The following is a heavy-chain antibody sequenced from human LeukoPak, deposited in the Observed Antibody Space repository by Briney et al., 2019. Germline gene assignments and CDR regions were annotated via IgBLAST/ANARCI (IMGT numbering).Heavy chain of an antibody. CDR2: IIPIFGTA. CDR3: ARDSWKTGIVGATFFDY. J-gene: IGHJ4*02. V-gene: IGHV1-69*01. D-gene: IGHD1-26*01. CDR1: GGTFSSYA. Sequence: GASVKVSCKASGGTFSSYAISWVRQAPGQGLEWVGGIIPIFGTANYAQKFQGGVTITADESTSTAYMELSSLRSEDTAVYYCARDSWKTGIVGATFFDYWGQGTLVTVSS.